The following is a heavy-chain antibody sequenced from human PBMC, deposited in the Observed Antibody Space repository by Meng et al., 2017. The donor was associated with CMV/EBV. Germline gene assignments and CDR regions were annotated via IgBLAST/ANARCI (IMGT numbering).Heavy chain of an antibody. CDR3: ARTPSYSGSQRPFDY. J-gene: IGHJ4*02. D-gene: IGHD1-26*01. Sequence: QLVQSGAEVKKPGASVKVSCKASGYTFTGYYMHWVRQAPGQGLEWMGWINPNSGGTNYAQKFQGRVTMTRDTSISTAYMELSRLRSDDTAVYYCARTPSYSGSQRPFDYWGQGTLVTVSS. CDR1: GYTFTGYY. CDR2: INPNSGGT. V-gene: IGHV1-2*02.